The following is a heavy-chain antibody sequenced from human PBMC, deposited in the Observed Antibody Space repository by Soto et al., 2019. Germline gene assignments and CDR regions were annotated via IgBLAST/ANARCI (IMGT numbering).Heavy chain of an antibody. J-gene: IGHJ6*02. CDR1: GGSISSYY. CDR2: IYYSGST. V-gene: IGHV4-59*01. CDR3: AGGRFFGVDPRHYCYGMDV. D-gene: IGHD3-3*01. Sequence: SETLSLTCTVSGGSISSYYWSWIRQPPGKGLEWIGYIYYSGSTNYNPSLKSRVTISVDTSKNQFSLKLSSVTAADTAVYYCAGGRFFGVDPRHYCYGMDVWGQGTTVTVS.